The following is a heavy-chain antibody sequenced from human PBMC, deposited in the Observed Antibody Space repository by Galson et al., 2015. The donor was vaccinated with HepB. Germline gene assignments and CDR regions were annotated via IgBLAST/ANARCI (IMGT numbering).Heavy chain of an antibody. CDR3: VRGDEAAAMDV. D-gene: IGHD6-13*01. CDR1: GGPISSGAYY. Sequence: TLSLTCTVSGGPISSGAYYWNWIRQHAGKGLEWIGYIHYSGRTYYSPSLKSRVTMSVDTSKSQFALKLNSVTAADTAVYYCVRGDEAAAMDVWGKGTTVTVSS. V-gene: IGHV4-31*03. J-gene: IGHJ6*03. CDR2: IHYSGRT.